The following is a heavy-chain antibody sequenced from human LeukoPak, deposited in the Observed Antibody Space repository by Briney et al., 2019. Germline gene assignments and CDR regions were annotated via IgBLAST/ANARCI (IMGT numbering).Heavy chain of an antibody. CDR3: AKDGYDILTGEDY. CDR2: ISGSSGST. D-gene: IGHD3-9*01. V-gene: IGHV3-23*01. J-gene: IGHJ4*02. CDR1: GFTFSSYA. Sequence: PGGSLRLPCAASGFTFSSYAMSWVRQAPGKGLEWVSAISGSSGSTYYADSVKGRFTISRDNSKNTLYLQMNSLRAEDTAVYYCAKDGYDILTGEDYWGQGTLVTVSS.